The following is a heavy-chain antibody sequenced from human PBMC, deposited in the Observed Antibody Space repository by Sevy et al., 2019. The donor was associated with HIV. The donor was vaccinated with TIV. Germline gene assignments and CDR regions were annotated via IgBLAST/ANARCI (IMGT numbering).Heavy chain of an antibody. Sequence: GGSLRLSCAVSGFIFSGYSMNWVRQAPGKGLEWVSYISSSSDIIYYADSVKGRFTISRDNARNSLYLQMNSLRDEDTAGYCCARTVAAAETFDYWGQGALVTVSS. CDR2: ISSSSDII. CDR3: ARTVAAAETFDY. J-gene: IGHJ4*02. D-gene: IGHD6-25*01. V-gene: IGHV3-48*02. CDR1: GFIFSGYS.